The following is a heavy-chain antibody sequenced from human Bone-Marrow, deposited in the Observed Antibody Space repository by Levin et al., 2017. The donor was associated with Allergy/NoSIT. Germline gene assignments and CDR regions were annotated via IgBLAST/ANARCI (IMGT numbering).Heavy chain of an antibody. CDR1: GYSFTSYW. D-gene: IGHD3-9*01. V-gene: IGHV5-51*06. Sequence: NAGGSLRLSCKGSGYSFTSYWIAWVRQMPGKGLEWMGIIYPDDSSNRYSPSFQGQVTMSADKSISTAYLQWSSLTASDTAVYYCARRPHKTGDAFYIWGQGTMVTVSS. J-gene: IGHJ3*02. CDR3: ARRPHKTGDAFYI. CDR2: IYPDDSSN.